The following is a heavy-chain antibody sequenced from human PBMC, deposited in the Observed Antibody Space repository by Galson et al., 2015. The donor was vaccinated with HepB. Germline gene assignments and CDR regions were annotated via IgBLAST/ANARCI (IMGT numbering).Heavy chain of an antibody. J-gene: IGHJ4*02. CDR2: ISSSSSTI. CDR1: GFTYSSYS. D-gene: IGHD2-2*01. CDR3: ARELGYCSSTSCYPVGGGRPFDY. V-gene: IGHV3-48*01. Sequence: SLRLSCAASGFTYSSYSMNWVRQAPGKGLEWVSYISSSSSTIYYADSVKGRFTISRDNAKNSLYLQMNSLRAEDTAVYHCARELGYCSSTSCYPVGGGRPFDYWGQGTLVTVSS.